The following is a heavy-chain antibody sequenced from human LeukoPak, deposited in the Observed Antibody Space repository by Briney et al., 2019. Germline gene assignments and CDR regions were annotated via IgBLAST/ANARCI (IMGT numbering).Heavy chain of an antibody. CDR2: ILGSGGGA. J-gene: IGHJ4*02. D-gene: IGHD1-26*01. Sequence: PGGALRLSCAGSGFTFSSYAMSWVRQAPGKGPEWVSGILGSGGGAYYADSVKGRFTISRDDSKNTLSLHMNSLRGEDTAVYYCAKGFSGSYGSDFDYWGQGILVTVSS. CDR3: AKGFSGSYGSDFDY. CDR1: GFTFSSYA. V-gene: IGHV3-23*01.